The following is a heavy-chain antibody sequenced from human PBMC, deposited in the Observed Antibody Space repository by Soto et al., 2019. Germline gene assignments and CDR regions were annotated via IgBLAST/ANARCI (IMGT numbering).Heavy chain of an antibody. CDR1: GGSISSGGYS. V-gene: IGHV4-30-2*01. Sequence: QLPLQESGSGLVKPSQTLSLTCAVSGGSISSGGYSWSWIRQPPGKGLEWIGYIYHSGSTYYNPSLKSRVTISVDRSKNQFSLKLSSVTAADTAVYYCARVDQAVTTWPLFDYWGQGTLVTVSS. J-gene: IGHJ4*02. D-gene: IGHD4-17*01. CDR3: ARVDQAVTTWPLFDY. CDR2: IYHSGST.